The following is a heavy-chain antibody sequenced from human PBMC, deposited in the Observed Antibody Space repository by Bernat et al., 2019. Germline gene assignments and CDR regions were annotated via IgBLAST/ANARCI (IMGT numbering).Heavy chain of an antibody. CDR3: ASRDILVVDDAFDI. D-gene: IGHD2-2*01. CDR1: GYTYNTYG. J-gene: IGHJ3*02. CDR2: ISGYNANT. V-gene: IGHV1-18*04. Sequence: QVQLVQSGAEVKKPGASVKVSCKASGYTYNTYGISWVRQAPGQGLEWMGWISGYNANTKYAQKFQGRVAMTTDTSTSTAYMELRSLRSDDTAVYYCASRDILVVDDAFDIWGQGTMVTVSS.